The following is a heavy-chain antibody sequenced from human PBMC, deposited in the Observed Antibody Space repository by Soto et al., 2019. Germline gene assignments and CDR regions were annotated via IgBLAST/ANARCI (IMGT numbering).Heavy chain of an antibody. Sequence: LSLTCSVPGASTSSRDYYWGWIRQTPGKGLEWIGNIDYNGVTYYNPSLKSRVTVSKDTSKNQFSLKVASVTAADTAIYYCGRVMIGTSRHTDSDYWGQGTMVTVSS. D-gene: IGHD2-2*01. CDR2: IDYNGVT. CDR3: GRVMIGTSRHTDSDY. J-gene: IGHJ4*03. CDR1: GASTSSRDYY. V-gene: IGHV4-39*01.